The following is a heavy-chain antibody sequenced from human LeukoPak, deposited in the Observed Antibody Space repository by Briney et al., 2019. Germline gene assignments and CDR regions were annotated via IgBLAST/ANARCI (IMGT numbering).Heavy chain of an antibody. D-gene: IGHD6-13*01. Sequence: GRSLRLSCAASGFTFSDYYMSWIRQAPGKGLEWVSYISSGGSTIYYADSVKGRFTISRDNAKNSLYLQMNSLRAEDTAVYYCARVWAQAAAGVIWFDPWGQGTLVTVSS. V-gene: IGHV3-11*01. CDR1: GFTFSDYY. CDR2: ISSGGSTI. CDR3: ARVWAQAAAGVIWFDP. J-gene: IGHJ5*02.